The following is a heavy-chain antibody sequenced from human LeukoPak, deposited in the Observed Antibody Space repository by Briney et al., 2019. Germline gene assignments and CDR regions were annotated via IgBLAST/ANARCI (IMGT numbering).Heavy chain of an antibody. V-gene: IGHV4-61*02. CDR1: GGSISSGSYY. CDR3: AGGTAVAGTNWFDP. J-gene: IGHJ5*02. CDR2: IYTSGST. Sequence: SQTLSLTCTVSGGSISSGSYYWRWLRQPAGKGLDWIGRIYTSGSTNYNPSLKSRITISVDTSKNQFALKLSSVTAADTAVYYCAGGTAVAGTNWFDPWGQGTLVTVSS. D-gene: IGHD6-19*01.